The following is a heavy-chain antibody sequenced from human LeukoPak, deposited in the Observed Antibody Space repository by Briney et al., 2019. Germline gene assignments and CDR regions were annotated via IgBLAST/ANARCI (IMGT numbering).Heavy chain of an antibody. CDR1: GLTFRNYW. CDR2: TKPDGSAE. CDR3: ARDGGLNPTFDY. Sequence: GGSLRLSCAASGLTFRNYWMGWVRQAPGKGLEWVANTKPDGSAEYYADSVRGRFTTSRDNANNFLYLQMNSLRAEDPAVYYCARDGGLNPTFDYWGQGTLVTVSS. V-gene: IGHV3-7*01. J-gene: IGHJ4*02. D-gene: IGHD2-15*01.